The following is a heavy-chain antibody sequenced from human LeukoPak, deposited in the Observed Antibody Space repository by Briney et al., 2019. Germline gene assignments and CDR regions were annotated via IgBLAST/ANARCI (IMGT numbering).Heavy chain of an antibody. Sequence: PGGSLRLSCAASGFTVSSNYMSWVRQAPGKGLEWVSVIYSGGSTYYADSLKGRFTISRDNSKNTLYLQMNSLRAEDTAVYYCARSYTGPTSGFQHWGQGTLVTVSS. J-gene: IGHJ1*01. CDR2: IYSGGST. CDR1: GFTVSSNY. CDR3: ARSYTGPTSGFQH. D-gene: IGHD1-14*01. V-gene: IGHV3-66*01.